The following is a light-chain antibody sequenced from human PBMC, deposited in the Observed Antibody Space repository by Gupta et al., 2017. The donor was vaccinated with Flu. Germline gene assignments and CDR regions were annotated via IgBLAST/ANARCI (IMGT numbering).Light chain of an antibody. V-gene: IGKV3-15*01. CDR2: GAS. J-gene: IGKJ1*01. CDR1: QSVSSN. CDR3: QQYKNWPPRT. Sequence: EIVMTQSPATLSVSPGERATLSCRASQSVSSNLAWYKQKPGQAPRLLIYGASTRDTGIPARFSGSGFGTEFTLTISSRQSEDFAVYYCQQYKNWPPRTFGQGTKVEIK.